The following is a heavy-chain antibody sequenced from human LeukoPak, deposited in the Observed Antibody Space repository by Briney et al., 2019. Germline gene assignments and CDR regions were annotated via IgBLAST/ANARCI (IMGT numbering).Heavy chain of an antibody. D-gene: IGHD6-13*01. Sequence: GFDPEDGETIYAQKFQGRVTITRDTSASTAYMELSSLRSEDTAVYYCAALGGIAAAGIDYWGQGTLVTVSS. CDR3: AALGGIAAAGIDY. CDR2: FDPEDGET. V-gene: IGHV1-24*01. J-gene: IGHJ4*02.